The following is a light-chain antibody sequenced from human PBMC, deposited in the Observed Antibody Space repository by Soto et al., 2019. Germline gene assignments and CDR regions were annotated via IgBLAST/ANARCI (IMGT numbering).Light chain of an antibody. Sequence: QSVLTQPPSVSGAPGQRVTISCTGSSSSVGTAYDVNWYQHLPGTAPKLLIYGSTHRLSGVPDRFSGSKSGTSASLAITGLQAEDAADYYCQSYDSSLSGSVVFGGGTKLTVL. J-gene: IGLJ2*01. CDR2: GST. CDR1: SSSVGTAYD. V-gene: IGLV1-40*01. CDR3: QSYDSSLSGSVV.